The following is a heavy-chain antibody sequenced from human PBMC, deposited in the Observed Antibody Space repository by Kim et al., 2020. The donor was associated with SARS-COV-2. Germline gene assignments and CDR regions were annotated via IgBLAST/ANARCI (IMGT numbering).Heavy chain of an antibody. CDR3: AKDLYDSSGYYPSYFDY. V-gene: IGHV3-30*18. Sequence: GGSLRLSCAASGFTFSSCGMHWVRQAPGKGLEWVAVISYDGSNKYYADSVKGRFTISRDNSKNTLYLQMNSLRAEDTAVYYCAKDLYDSSGYYPSYFDY. D-gene: IGHD3-22*01. CDR1: GFTFSSCG. J-gene: IGHJ4*03. CDR2: ISYDGSNK.